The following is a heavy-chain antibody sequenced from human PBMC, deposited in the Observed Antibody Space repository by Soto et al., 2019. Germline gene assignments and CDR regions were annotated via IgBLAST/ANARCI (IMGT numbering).Heavy chain of an antibody. CDR3: VRGDGDQYDGHGYLGRH. Sequence: EVQLVESGGGLVQPGGSLRLSCAASGFTFSIYWMHWVRQAPGKGLVWVSRMNTDGSRTSYADSAKGRFTISRDDAKSTLYLQMNNLRAEDTAVCYCVRGDGDQYDGHGYLGRHWGQGTLVTVSS. J-gene: IGHJ4*02. V-gene: IGHV3-74*01. D-gene: IGHD5-18*01. CDR2: MNTDGSRT. CDR1: GFTFSIYW.